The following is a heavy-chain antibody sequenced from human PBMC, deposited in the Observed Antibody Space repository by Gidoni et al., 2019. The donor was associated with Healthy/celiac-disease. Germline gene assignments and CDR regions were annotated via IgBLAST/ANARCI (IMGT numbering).Heavy chain of an antibody. CDR3: ARVDCSGGSCYSNYYYMDV. Sequence: QVQLVQSGAEVKKPGSSVKVSCKASGCTFSSYAISWVRQAPGQGLEWLGGIIPIFGTANYAQKFQGRVTITADESTSTAYMELSSLRSDDTAVYFCARVDCSGGSCYSNYYYMDVWGKGTTVTVSS. D-gene: IGHD2-15*01. CDR1: GCTFSSYA. V-gene: IGHV1-69*01. J-gene: IGHJ6*03. CDR2: IIPIFGTA.